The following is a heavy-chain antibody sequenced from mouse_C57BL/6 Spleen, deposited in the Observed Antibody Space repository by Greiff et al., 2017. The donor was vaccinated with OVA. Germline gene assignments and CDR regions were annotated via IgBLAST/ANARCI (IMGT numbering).Heavy chain of an antibody. CDR2: IDPETGGT. CDR1: GYTFTDYE. D-gene: IGHD1-1*01. CDR3: TRRGYYGSSYEYFDY. Sequence: QVQLQQSGAELVRPGASVTLSCKASGYTFTDYEMHWVKQTPVHGLEWIGAIDPETGGTAYNQKFKGKAILTADKSSSTAYMELRSLTSEDSAVYYCTRRGYYGSSYEYFDYWGQGTTLTVSS. J-gene: IGHJ2*01. V-gene: IGHV1-15*01.